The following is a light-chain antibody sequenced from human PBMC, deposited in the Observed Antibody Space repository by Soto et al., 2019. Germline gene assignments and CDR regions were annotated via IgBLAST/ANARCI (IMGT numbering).Light chain of an antibody. CDR3: QQYGNSPLT. J-gene: IGKJ4*01. Sequence: IVLTQSPGTLSLSPGERATLSCRASQSVSSNHLAWYQQKPGQAPRLLIYGGSSRATGIPDRFSGSGSGTDFTLTISRLEPEDFALYYCQQYGNSPLTFGGGTKVDIK. V-gene: IGKV3-20*01. CDR1: QSVSSNH. CDR2: GGS.